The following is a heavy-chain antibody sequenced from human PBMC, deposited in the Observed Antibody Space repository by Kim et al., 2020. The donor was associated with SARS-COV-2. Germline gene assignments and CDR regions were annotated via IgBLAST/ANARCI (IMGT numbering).Heavy chain of an antibody. Sequence: YAVSVKSRITINPDTTKNQLSLQLNSVAPEDTAVYYCARDRYSSSWYFDYWGQGTLVTVSS. D-gene: IGHD6-13*01. V-gene: IGHV6-1*01. CDR3: ARDRYSSSWYFDY. J-gene: IGHJ4*02.